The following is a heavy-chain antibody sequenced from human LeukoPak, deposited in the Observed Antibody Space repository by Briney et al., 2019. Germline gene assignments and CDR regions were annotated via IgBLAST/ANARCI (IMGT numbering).Heavy chain of an antibody. CDR2: INGDNGNT. Sequence: ASVKVSCKASGYTFTTYAMHWVRQAPGQRLEWMGWINGDNGNTKYSQKFQGRVTITRDTSAYTAYMELRSLRSEDTAVYYCARAPYDILTGYSLNWFDPWGQGTLATVSS. CDR3: ARAPYDILTGYSLNWFDP. V-gene: IGHV1-3*01. D-gene: IGHD3-9*01. J-gene: IGHJ5*02. CDR1: GYTFTTYA.